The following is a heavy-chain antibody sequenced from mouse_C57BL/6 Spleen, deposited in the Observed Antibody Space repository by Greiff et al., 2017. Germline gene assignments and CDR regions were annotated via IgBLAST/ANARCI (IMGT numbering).Heavy chain of an antibody. J-gene: IGHJ4*01. CDR1: GYTFTSYW. D-gene: IGHD6-1*01. CDR3: ARGQTDY. CDR2: IDPSDSYT. Sequence: QVQLQQSGAELVKPGASVKLSCKASGYTFTSYWMQWVKQRPGQGLEWIGEIDPSDSYTNYNQKFKGKATLTVDTSSSTAYMQLSSLTSEDSAVYYCARGQTDYWGQGTSVTVSS. V-gene: IGHV1-50*01.